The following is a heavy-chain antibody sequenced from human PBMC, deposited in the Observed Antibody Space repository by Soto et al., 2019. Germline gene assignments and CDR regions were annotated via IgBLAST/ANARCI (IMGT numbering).Heavy chain of an antibody. D-gene: IGHD5-18*01. J-gene: IGHJ4*02. CDR1: GFTFSSYA. CDR2: ISGSGGST. V-gene: IGHV3-23*01. CDR3: AKDASVKTTTAMVCDY. Sequence: LRLSCAASGFTFSSYAMSWVRQAPGKGLEWVSAISGSGGSTYYADSVKGRFTISRDNSKNTLYLQMNSLRAEDTAVYYCAKDASVKTTTAMVCDYWGQGTLVTISS.